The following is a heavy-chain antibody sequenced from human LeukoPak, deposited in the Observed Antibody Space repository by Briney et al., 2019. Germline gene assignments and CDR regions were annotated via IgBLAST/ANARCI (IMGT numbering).Heavy chain of an antibody. CDR2: LSGGGDAT. CDR1: GFSSSSYA. D-gene: IGHD6-19*01. CDR3: AKERMVVAGADAFDI. J-gene: IGHJ3*02. V-gene: IGHV3-23*01. Sequence: GGSLRLSCAASGFSSSSYAMSWVRQAPGKGLEWVSTLSGGGDATYYAASVKGRFTISRDNSKSTLSLQMNSLRAEDTAVYYCAKERMVVAGADAFDIWGQGTMVTVSS.